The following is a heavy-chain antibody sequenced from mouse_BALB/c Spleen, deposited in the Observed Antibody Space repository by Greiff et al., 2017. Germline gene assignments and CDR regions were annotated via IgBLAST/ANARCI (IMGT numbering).Heavy chain of an antibody. CDR1: GFTFSSYG. J-gene: IGHJ4*01. CDR3: ARAFYYYGSSYGYAMDY. Sequence: EVQRVESGGGLVQPGGSLKLSCAASGFTFSSYGMSWVRQTPDKRLELVATINSNGGSTYYPDSVKGRFTISRDNAKNTLYLQMSSLKSEDTAMYYCARAFYYYGSSYGYAMDYWGQGTSVTVSS. V-gene: IGHV5-6-3*01. D-gene: IGHD1-1*01. CDR2: INSNGGST.